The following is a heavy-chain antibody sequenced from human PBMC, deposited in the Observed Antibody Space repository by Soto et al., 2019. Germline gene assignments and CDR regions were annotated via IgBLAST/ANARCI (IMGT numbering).Heavy chain of an antibody. J-gene: IGHJ6*02. CDR2: IYTSLST. CDR3: ARDPHSSGWYRVFQYGMDV. CDR1: GGSISSYY. V-gene: IGHV4-4*07. D-gene: IGHD6-19*01. Sequence: STTLELTCTLSGGSISSYYWSWIRKPAGKGLEWIGRIYTSLSTNYNPSPNSGVTMSVDTSKNQFSLKLSSVTAADTAVYYCARDPHSSGWYRVFQYGMDVWGQGNTVNLSS.